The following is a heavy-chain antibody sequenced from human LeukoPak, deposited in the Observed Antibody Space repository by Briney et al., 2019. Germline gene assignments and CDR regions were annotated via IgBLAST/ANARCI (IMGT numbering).Heavy chain of an antibody. V-gene: IGHV3-53*01. CDR3: AREKNSGYDSPERYFDL. D-gene: IGHD5-12*01. Sequence: GGSLRLSCAASGFTVSSNYMSWVRQAPGKGLEWVSVIYSGGSTYYADSVKGRFTISRDNSKNTLYLQMNSLRAEDTAVYYCAREKNSGYDSPERYFDLWGRGTLVTVSS. CDR1: GFTVSSNY. J-gene: IGHJ2*01. CDR2: IYSGGST.